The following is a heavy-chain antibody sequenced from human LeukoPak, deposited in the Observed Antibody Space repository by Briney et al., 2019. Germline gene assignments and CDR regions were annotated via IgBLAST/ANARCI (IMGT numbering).Heavy chain of an antibody. CDR2: ISAYNGNT. D-gene: IGHD5-18*01. CDR1: GYTFTSYG. Sequence: GGSVKVSCKASGYTFTSYGISWARQAPGQGLEWMGWISAYNGNTNYAQKLQGRVTMTTDTSTSTAYMELRSLRSGDTAVYYCARGLIQLWSPLDYYGMDVWGQGTTVTVSS. J-gene: IGHJ6*02. CDR3: ARGLIQLWSPLDYYGMDV. V-gene: IGHV1-18*01.